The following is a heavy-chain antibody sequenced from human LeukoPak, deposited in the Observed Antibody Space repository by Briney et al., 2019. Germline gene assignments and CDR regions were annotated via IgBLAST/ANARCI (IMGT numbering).Heavy chain of an antibody. J-gene: IGHJ4*02. CDR1: GGSISTNDFY. D-gene: IGHD5-18*01. CDR2: IFYSGST. V-gene: IGHV4-30-4*01. Sequence: SQTLSLTCTVSGGSISTNDFYWSWIRQAPGKGLEWIGYIFYSGSTYYNPSLKSRFTMTVDRSKNQFSLKLTSVTAADTAVYYCARSAGVQLWFPFDSWGQGTPVTVSS. CDR3: ARSAGVQLWFPFDS.